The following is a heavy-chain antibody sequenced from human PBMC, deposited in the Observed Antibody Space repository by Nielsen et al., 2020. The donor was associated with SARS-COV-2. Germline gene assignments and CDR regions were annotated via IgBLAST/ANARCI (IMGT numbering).Heavy chain of an antibody. CDR2: IKQDGSEK. D-gene: IGHD5-18*01. V-gene: IGHV3-7*03. CDR1: GFTFSSYW. CDR3: AKVRHGYSYGFDY. Sequence: GESLKISCAASGFTFSSYWMSWVRQAPGKGLEWVANIKQDGSEKYYVDSVKGRFTISRDNAKNSLYLQMNSLRAEDTALYYCAKVRHGYSYGFDYWGQGTLVTVSS. J-gene: IGHJ4*02.